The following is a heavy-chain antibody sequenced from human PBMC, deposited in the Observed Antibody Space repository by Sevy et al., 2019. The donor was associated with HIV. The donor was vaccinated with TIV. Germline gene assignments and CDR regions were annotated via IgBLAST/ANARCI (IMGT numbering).Heavy chain of an antibody. D-gene: IGHD3-22*01. CDR2: FDPEDGET. CDR3: ASAREYYSDNSGYLDY. CDR1: GSTLTALS. V-gene: IGHV1-24*01. Sequence: ASVKGSCKVSGSTLTALSMHWVRQAPGKGLEWMGRFDPEDGETIYAQKFQGRVIMTEDTSTDTAYVDLSNLRSEDTAVYYCASAREYYSDNSGYLDYWGQGTLVTVSS. J-gene: IGHJ4*02.